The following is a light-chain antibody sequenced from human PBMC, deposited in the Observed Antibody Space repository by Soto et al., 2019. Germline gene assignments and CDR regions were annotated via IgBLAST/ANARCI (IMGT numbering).Light chain of an antibody. CDR3: QQYGRSPPWT. CDR1: QIISSSY. CDR2: GAS. J-gene: IGKJ1*01. Sequence: LSVSLGDRATLSCRASQIISSSYLAWYQQKPGQAPRLLFYGASNRATGIPDRFSGSGSGTDFTLTISRLEPEDFAVYYCQQYGRSPPWTFGQGTKVDIK. V-gene: IGKV3-20*01.